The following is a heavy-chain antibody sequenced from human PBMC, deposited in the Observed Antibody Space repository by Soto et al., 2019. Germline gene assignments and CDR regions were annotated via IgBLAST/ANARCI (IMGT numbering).Heavy chain of an antibody. V-gene: IGHV3-21*01. CDR1: GFTFSSYS. Sequence: GGSLRLSCAASGFTFSSYSMNWVRQAPGKGLEWVSSISSSSSYIYYADSVKGRFTISRDNAKNSLYLQMNSLRAEDTAVYYCARDKTRDYYYYGMDVWGQGTTVTVSS. CDR2: ISSSSSYI. CDR3: ARDKTRDYYYYGMDV. J-gene: IGHJ6*02.